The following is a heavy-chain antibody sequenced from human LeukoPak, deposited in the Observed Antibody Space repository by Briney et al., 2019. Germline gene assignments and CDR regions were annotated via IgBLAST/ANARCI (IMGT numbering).Heavy chain of an antibody. J-gene: IGHJ5*02. V-gene: IGHV4-61*05. CDR1: GGSISSSSYY. CDR2: IYYSGST. D-gene: IGHD1-26*01. Sequence: SETLSLTCTVSGGSISSSSYYWSWIRQPPEKGLEWIGYIYYSGSTNYNPSLKSRVTISVDTSKNQFSLKLSSVTAADTAVYYCASWRPGASNWFDPWGQGTLVTVSS. CDR3: ASWRPGASNWFDP.